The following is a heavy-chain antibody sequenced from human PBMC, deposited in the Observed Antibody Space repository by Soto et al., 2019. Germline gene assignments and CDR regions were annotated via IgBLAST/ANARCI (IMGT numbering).Heavy chain of an antibody. D-gene: IGHD6-13*01. V-gene: IGHV4-59*01. Sequence: SETLSLTCTVAGGSISSYYWSWIRQPPGKGLEWIGYIYYSGSTNYNPSLKSRVTISVDTSKNQFSLKLSSVTAADTAVYYCASFLAAAGQYNWFDPWGQGTLVTVSS. CDR2: IYYSGST. CDR1: GGSISSYY. J-gene: IGHJ5*02. CDR3: ASFLAAAGQYNWFDP.